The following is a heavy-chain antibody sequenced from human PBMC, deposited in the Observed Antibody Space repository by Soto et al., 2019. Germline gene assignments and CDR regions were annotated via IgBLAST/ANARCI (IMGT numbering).Heavy chain of an antibody. CDR1: GGSISSSNW. D-gene: IGHD3-10*01. CDR3: ARGGVWRLLWFGEFRGMDV. CDR2: IYHSGST. V-gene: IGHV4-4*02. J-gene: IGHJ6*02. Sequence: QVQLQESGPGLVKPSGTLSLTCAVSGGSISSSNWWSWVRQPPGKGLEWIGEIYHSGSTNYNPSLKSRVTISVDKSKNQFSLKLSSVTAADTAVYYCARGGVWRLLWFGEFRGMDVWGQGTTVTVSS.